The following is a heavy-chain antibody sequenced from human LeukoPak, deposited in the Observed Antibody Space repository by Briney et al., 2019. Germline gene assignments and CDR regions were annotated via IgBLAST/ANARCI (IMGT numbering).Heavy chain of an antibody. CDR1: GFTFSSYG. CDR3: AIVRGVYSYGHPYYFDY. Sequence: GGSLRLSCAASGFTFSSYGMSWVRQAPGKGLEWVSAISGSGGSTYYADSVRGRFTISRDNSKNTLYLQMNSLRAEDTGVYYCAIVRGVYSYGHPYYFDYWGQGTLVTVSS. V-gene: IGHV3-23*01. D-gene: IGHD5-18*01. J-gene: IGHJ4*02. CDR2: ISGSGGST.